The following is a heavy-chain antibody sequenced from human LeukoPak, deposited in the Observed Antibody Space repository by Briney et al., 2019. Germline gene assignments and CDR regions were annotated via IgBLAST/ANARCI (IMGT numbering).Heavy chain of an antibody. CDR2: IKEDGSEK. CDR1: GFTFSTSW. J-gene: IGHJ3*02. D-gene: IGHD2-15*01. V-gene: IGHV3-7*01. Sequence: GGSLRLSCAASGFTFSTSWMHWVRQAPGKGLEWVANIKEDGSEKYHADSVKGRFTISRDNAKNSLYLQMNSLRAEDTAVYYCAREYCSGGSCYSSLDAFDIWGQGTMVTVSS. CDR3: AREYCSGGSCYSSLDAFDI.